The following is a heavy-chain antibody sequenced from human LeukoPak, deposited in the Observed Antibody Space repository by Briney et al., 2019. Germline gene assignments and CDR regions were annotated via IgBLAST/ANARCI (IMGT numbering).Heavy chain of an antibody. CDR2: ISSSGSTI. CDR1: GFTFSSYE. CDR3: ARDLPYSYGYGIDY. V-gene: IGHV3-48*03. J-gene: IGHJ4*02. Sequence: GGSLRLSCAASGFTFSSYEMNWVRQAPGKGLEWVSYISSSGSTIYYADSVKGRFTISRDNAKNSLYLQMNSLRAEDTAVYYCARDLPYSYGYGIDYWGQGTLVTVSS. D-gene: IGHD5-18*01.